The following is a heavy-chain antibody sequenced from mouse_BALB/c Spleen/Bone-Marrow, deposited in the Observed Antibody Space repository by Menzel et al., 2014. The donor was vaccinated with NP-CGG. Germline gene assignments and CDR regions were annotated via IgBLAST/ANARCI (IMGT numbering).Heavy chain of an antibody. V-gene: IGHV2-9*02. Sequence: VKLMESGPGLVAPSQSLSITCTVSGFSLTSYGVHWVRQSPGKGLEWLGIIWASGSTNCNSALMSRLSISKDNSKSQVFLKMNSLQTDGTAMYYCARERGDYGGYGMDYWGQGTSVTASS. CDR1: GFSLTSYG. CDR2: IWASGST. D-gene: IGHD2-4*01. J-gene: IGHJ4*01. CDR3: ARERGDYGGYGMDY.